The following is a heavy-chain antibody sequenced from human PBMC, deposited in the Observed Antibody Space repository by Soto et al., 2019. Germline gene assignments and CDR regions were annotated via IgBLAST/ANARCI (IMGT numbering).Heavy chain of an antibody. D-gene: IGHD1-26*01. CDR2: ISYDGSNK. CDR1: GVTFGSYG. J-gene: IGHJ3*02. CDR3: ANDWPRSYAAFAI. V-gene: IGHV3-30*18. Sequence: WVLLRDSKAAAGVTFGSYGIRCIRQSPGKGLEWVAVISYDGSNKYYADSVKGRFTISRDNSKNTLYLQMNSLRAEETAVYYCANDWPRSYAAFAIWGKGTMVTVSS.